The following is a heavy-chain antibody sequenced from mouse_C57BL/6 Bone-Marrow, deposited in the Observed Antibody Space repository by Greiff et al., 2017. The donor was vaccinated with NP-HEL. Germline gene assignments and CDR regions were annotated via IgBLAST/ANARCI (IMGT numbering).Heavy chain of an antibody. D-gene: IGHD2-3*01. CDR3: ARRWLLPFDY. CDR2: INPNNGGT. J-gene: IGHJ2*01. V-gene: IGHV1-18*01. Sequence: VQLQQSGPELVKPGASVKIPCKASGYTFTDYNMDWVKQSHGKSLEWIGDINPNNGGTIYNQKFKGKATLTVAKSSSTAYMELRSLTSEDTAVYYCARRWLLPFDYWGQGTTLTVSS. CDR1: GYTFTDYN.